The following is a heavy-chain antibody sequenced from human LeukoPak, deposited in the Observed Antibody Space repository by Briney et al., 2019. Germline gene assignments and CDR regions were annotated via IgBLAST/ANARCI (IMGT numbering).Heavy chain of an antibody. V-gene: IGHV4-39*01. J-gene: IGHJ4*02. CDR1: GGSISSSSYH. Sequence: PSETLPLTCTVSGGSISSSSYHWGWIRQPPGKGLEWIGTIYSGGSTYYNPSLKSRVTISIDTSNNQFFLKLNSVTAADTAVYYCARQRGKMRYFDFVALDYWGQGTLVTVSS. D-gene: IGHD3-9*01. CDR3: ARQRGKMRYFDFVALDY. CDR2: IYSGGST.